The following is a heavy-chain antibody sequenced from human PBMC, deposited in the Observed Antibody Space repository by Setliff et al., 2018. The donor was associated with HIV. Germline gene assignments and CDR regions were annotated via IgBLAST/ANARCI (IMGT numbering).Heavy chain of an antibody. J-gene: IGHJ4*02. CDR3: ARDFTYDYDSSGPG. V-gene: IGHV1-2*06. CDR2: INPNTGGT. CDR1: GYTFTSYY. Sequence: GASVKVSCKASGYTFTSYYIHWVRQAPGQGLEWMGRINPNTGGTDYAQKFQGRVTMTGDTSISTAYMELSRLRSDDTAVYYCARDFTYDYDSSGPGWGQGTQVTVSS. D-gene: IGHD3-22*01.